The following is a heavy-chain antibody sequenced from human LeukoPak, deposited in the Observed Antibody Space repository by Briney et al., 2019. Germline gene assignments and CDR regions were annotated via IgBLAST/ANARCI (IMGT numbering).Heavy chain of an antibody. CDR1: GGSFSGYY. J-gene: IGHJ4*02. V-gene: IGHV4-34*01. CDR2: INHSGST. Sequence: SETLSLTCAVYGGSFSGYYWSWIRQPPGKGLEWIGEINHSGSTNYNPSLKSRVTISVDTSKNQFSLKLSSVTAADTAVYYCAREEMPGKFDYWGQGTLVTVSS. CDR3: AREEMPGKFDY. D-gene: IGHD1-26*01.